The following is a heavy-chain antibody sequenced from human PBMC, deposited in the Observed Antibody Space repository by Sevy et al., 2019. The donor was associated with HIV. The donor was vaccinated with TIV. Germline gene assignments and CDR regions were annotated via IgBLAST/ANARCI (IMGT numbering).Heavy chain of an antibody. CDR3: ASGGSIAARLGNDAFDI. V-gene: IGHV4-59*01. CDR2: IYYSGST. D-gene: IGHD6-6*01. CDR1: GGSISSYY. Sequence: SETLSLTCTVSGGSISSYYWSWIRQPPGKGLEWIGYIYYSGSTNYNPSLKSRVTISVDTSKNQFSLKLSSVTAADTAVDYCASGGSIAARLGNDAFDIWGQGTMVTVSS. J-gene: IGHJ3*02.